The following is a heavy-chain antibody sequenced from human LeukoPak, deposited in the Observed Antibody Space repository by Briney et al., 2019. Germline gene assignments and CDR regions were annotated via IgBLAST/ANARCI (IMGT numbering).Heavy chain of an antibody. CDR2: IYSSGNT. Sequence: SETLSLTCTVSGGSISHYYWSWIRQPAGKGLEWIGRIYSSGNTDYNTSLKSRVTLSLDRSMNQFSLRLSSLTAADTAIYYCARGLGYTAPFFDYWGQGTLVTVSS. CDR3: ARGLGYTAPFFDY. V-gene: IGHV4-4*07. CDR1: GGSISHYY. J-gene: IGHJ4*02. D-gene: IGHD3-16*02.